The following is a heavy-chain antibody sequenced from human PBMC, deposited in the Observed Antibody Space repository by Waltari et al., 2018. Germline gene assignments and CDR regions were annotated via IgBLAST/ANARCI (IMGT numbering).Heavy chain of an antibody. CDR3: ARASLLWFGEFLDY. CDR2: INHNGST. V-gene: IGHV4-34*01. CDR1: GGSFSGYY. J-gene: IGHJ4*02. Sequence: QVQLQQWGAGLLKPSETLSLTCAVYGGSFSGYYWSWFRQPPGKGLEWIGEINHNGSTNYNPSLKSRVTISVDTSKNQFSLKLSSVTAADTAVYYCARASLLWFGEFLDYWGQGTLVTVSS. D-gene: IGHD3-10*01.